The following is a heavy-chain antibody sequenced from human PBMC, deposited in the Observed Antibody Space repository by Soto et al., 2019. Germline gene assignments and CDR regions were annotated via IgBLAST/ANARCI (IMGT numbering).Heavy chain of an antibody. V-gene: IGHV3-23*01. D-gene: IGHD3-10*01. CDR2: ISGGSSVT. J-gene: IGHJ4*02. CDR1: GFTFSDYA. Sequence: VHLLESGGGLVQRGGSLRLSCTASGFTFSDYAMAWVRQAPGKGLEWVSTISGGSSVTYYGDSVKGRFTISRDNAKKTLFLQLNRLSAEDTATYYCAKVLSKNYYYPFDFWGQGTQVTVPS. CDR3: AKVLSKNYYYPFDF.